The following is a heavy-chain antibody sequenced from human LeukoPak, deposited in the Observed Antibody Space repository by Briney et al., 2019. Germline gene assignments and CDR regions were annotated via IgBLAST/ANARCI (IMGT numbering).Heavy chain of an antibody. Sequence: PSETLSLTCTVSGDSISSNSYYWSWIRQPAGRRLEWIGRIFPSGSTNYNPSLKSRVTISVDTSKNQFSLKLSSVTAADTAVYFCARIGGSTWYSEGYWGQGTLVTVSS. CDR2: IFPSGST. V-gene: IGHV4-61*02. D-gene: IGHD6-13*01. J-gene: IGHJ4*02. CDR3: ARIGGSTWYSEGY. CDR1: GDSISSNSYY.